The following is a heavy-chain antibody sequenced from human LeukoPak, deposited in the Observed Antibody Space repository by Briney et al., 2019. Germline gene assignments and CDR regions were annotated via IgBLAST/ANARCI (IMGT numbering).Heavy chain of an antibody. Sequence: SQTLSLTCAISGDSVSSNSAAWNWIRQSPSRGLEWLGRTYYRTKWYNDYAVSVKSRITINPDTSKNQFSLQLNSVTPEDTAVYYCARELVVVTAMDWFDPWGQGTLVTVSS. V-gene: IGHV6-1*01. CDR2: TYYRTKWYN. D-gene: IGHD2-21*02. J-gene: IGHJ5*02. CDR1: GDSVSSNSAA. CDR3: ARELVVVTAMDWFDP.